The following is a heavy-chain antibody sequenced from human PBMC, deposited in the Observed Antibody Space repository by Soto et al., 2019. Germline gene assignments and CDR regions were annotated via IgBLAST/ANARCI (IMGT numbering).Heavy chain of an antibody. Sequence: VQLQESGPGLVKPSQTLSLTCSVSGGSINTGDNYWSWIRQPPGKALEWIAYIYSSGSTYYSPSLQSRVTISVDTAKNQFSLNLRSVTAADTAVYYCARGAPGFCSGITCYLDWFDPWGQGTLVTVSS. J-gene: IGHJ5*02. D-gene: IGHD2-2*01. CDR2: IYSSGST. CDR1: GGSINTGDNY. V-gene: IGHV4-30-4*01. CDR3: ARGAPGFCSGITCYLDWFDP.